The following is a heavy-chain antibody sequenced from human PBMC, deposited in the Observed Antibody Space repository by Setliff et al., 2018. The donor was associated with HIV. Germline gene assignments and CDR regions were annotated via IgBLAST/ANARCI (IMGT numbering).Heavy chain of an antibody. V-gene: IGHV4-38-2*02. CDR3: ARDRSKYGTGSSAYNWFDP. CDR1: GYSISSDYY. D-gene: IGHD3-16*01. CDR2: IYHSGSI. J-gene: IGHJ5*02. Sequence: SETLSLTCAVSGYSISSDYYWGWIRQPPGKGLEWIGTIYHSGSIYYNPSLKSRVTISVDTSKNQFSLKLNSVTAADTAVYFCARDRSKYGTGSSAYNWFDPWGLGTLVTVSS.